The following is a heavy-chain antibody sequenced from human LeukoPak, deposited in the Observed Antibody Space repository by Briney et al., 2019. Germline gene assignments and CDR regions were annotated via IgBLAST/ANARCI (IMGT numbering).Heavy chain of an antibody. D-gene: IGHD3-22*01. J-gene: IGHJ4*02. CDR3: ARATYYYDSSGYYPH. CDR1: GFTFGDYG. V-gene: IGHV3-20*04. Sequence: GGSLRLSCAASGFTFGDYGMSWVRHAPGKGLEWFSGINWNGGSTGYADSVKGRFTISRDNAKNSLYLQMNSLRAEDTALYYCARATYYYDSSGYYPHWGEGTLVTVSS. CDR2: INWNGGST.